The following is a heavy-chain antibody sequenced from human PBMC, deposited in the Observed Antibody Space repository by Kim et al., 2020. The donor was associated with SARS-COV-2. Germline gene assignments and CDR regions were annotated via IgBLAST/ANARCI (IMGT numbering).Heavy chain of an antibody. CDR2: INHSGST. CDR3: ARSVRDGYSSGWNPFDY. Sequence: SETLSLTCAVYGGSFSGYYWSWIRQPPGKGLEWIGEINHSGSTNYNPSLKSRVTISVDTSKNQFSLKLSSVTAADTAVYYCARSVRDGYSSGWNPFDYWGQGTLVTVSS. V-gene: IGHV4-34*01. D-gene: IGHD6-19*01. CDR1: GGSFSGYY. J-gene: IGHJ4*02.